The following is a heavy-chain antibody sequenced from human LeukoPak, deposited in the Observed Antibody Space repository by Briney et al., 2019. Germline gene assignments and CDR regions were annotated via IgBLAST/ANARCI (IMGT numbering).Heavy chain of an antibody. CDR1: GGSFSGYY. CDR3: ARVRAAAGQAYYYYYMDV. Sequence: PSETLSLTCAVYGGSFSGYYWSWIRQPPGKGLEWIGSIYYSGSTYYNPSLKSRVTISVDTSKNQFSLKLSSVTAADTAVYYCARVRAAAGQAYYYYYMDVWGKGTTVTVSS. CDR2: IYYSGST. D-gene: IGHD6-13*01. V-gene: IGHV4-34*01. J-gene: IGHJ6*03.